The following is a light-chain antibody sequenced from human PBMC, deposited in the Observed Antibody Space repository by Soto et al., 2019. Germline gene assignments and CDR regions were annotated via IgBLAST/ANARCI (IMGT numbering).Light chain of an antibody. Sequence: EIVLTQSPGTLSLSPGERAIVSCRASQTVTSGYLAWYQQRPGQAPRLLIFGASNRATDIPDRFSGSGSGTDFTLTISGLVPEDFAVFYCQQYARSPYTFGQGTNLEI. CDR3: QQYARSPYT. CDR2: GAS. V-gene: IGKV3-20*01. J-gene: IGKJ2*01. CDR1: QTVTSGY.